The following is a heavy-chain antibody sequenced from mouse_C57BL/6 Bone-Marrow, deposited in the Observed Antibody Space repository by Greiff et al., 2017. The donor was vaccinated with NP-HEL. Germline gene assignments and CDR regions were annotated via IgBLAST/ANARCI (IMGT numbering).Heavy chain of an antibody. Sequence: DVMLVESGGGLVKPGGSLKLSCAASGFTFSSYTMSWVRQTPEKRLEWVATISGGGGNTYYPDSVKGRFTISRDNAKNTLYLQMSSLRSEDTALYYCARRYLDYWGQGTTLTVSS. CDR3: ARRYLDY. V-gene: IGHV5-9*01. J-gene: IGHJ2*01. CDR2: ISGGGGNT. CDR1: GFTFSSYT.